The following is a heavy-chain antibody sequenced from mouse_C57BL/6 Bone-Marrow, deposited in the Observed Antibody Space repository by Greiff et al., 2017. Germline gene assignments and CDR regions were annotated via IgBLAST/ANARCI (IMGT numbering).Heavy chain of an antibody. D-gene: IGHD1-1*01. CDR2: ISSGSSTI. J-gene: IGHJ4*01. CDR3: ARPLLRGSYYYAMDY. V-gene: IGHV5-17*01. Sequence: EVQVVESGGGLVKPGGSLKLSCAASGFTFSDYGMHWVRQAPEKGLEWVAYISSGSSTIYYADPVKGRFTISRDNAKNTLFLQMTSLRSEDTAMFYCARPLLRGSYYYAMDYWGQGTSVTVSS. CDR1: GFTFSDYG.